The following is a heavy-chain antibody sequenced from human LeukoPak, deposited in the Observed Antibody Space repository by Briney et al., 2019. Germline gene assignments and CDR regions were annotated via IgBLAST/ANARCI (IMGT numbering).Heavy chain of an antibody. CDR3: ARHYASGTYYNPLGY. D-gene: IGHD3-10*01. CDR1: GHSFTTNW. J-gene: IGHJ4*02. V-gene: IGHV5-51*01. Sequence: GESLKISCQGSGHSFTTNWIAWVRQMPGKGLEWMGTIYPGDSDTRYSPSFRGQVPISADKFISTTYLQWSSLKASDTAMYYCARHYASGTYYNPLGYWGQGTLVTVSS. CDR2: IYPGDSDT.